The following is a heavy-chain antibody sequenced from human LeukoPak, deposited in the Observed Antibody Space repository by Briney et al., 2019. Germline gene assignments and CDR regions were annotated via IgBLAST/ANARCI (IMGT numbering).Heavy chain of an antibody. V-gene: IGHV1-69*05. CDR1: GGTFSSYA. CDR2: IIPIFGTA. D-gene: IGHD2-15*01. J-gene: IGHJ5*02. CDR3: ARSLGYCSGGSCSLNWFDP. Sequence: ASVKVSCRASGGTFSSYAISWVRQAPGQGLECMGGIIPIFGTANYAQKFQGRVTITTDESTSTAYMELSSLRSEDTAVYYCARSLGYCSGGSCSLNWFDPWGQGTLVTVSS.